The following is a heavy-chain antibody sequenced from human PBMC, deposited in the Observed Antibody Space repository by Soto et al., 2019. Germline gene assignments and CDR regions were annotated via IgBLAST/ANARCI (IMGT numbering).Heavy chain of an antibody. CDR3: AAVPYRGGSGSYHPSESYYYYGMDV. V-gene: IGHV1-58*01. D-gene: IGHD3-10*01. Sequence: ASVKVSCKASGFTFTSSAVQWVRQARGQRLEWIGWIVVGSGNTNYAQKFQERVTITRDMSTSTAYMELSSLRSEDTAVYYCAAVPYRGGSGSYHPSESYYYYGMDVWGQGTTVTVSS. J-gene: IGHJ6*02. CDR2: IVVGSGNT. CDR1: GFTFTSSA.